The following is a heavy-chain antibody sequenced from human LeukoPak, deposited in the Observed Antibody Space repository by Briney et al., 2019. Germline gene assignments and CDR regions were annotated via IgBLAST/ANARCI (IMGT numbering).Heavy chain of an antibody. CDR2: INHSGST. CDR1: GGSFSGYY. V-gene: IGHV4-34*01. D-gene: IGHD3-10*01. CDR3: ARLYGVRGVMEFFDY. J-gene: IGHJ4*02. Sequence: PSETLSLTCAVYGGSFSGYYWSWIRQPPGKWLEWIGEINHSGSTNYNPSLKSRVTISVDTSKNQFSLKLSSVTAADTAVYYCARLYGVRGVMEFFDYWGQGTLVTVSS.